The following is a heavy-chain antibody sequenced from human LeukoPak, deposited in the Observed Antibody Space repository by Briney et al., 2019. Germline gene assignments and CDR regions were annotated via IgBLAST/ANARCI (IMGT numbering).Heavy chain of an antibody. CDR3: AKDASGRAPYYYYYMDV. Sequence: GGTLRLSCAASEFHFSTHGMNWVRQAPGKGLEWVSAISGSGGSTYYADSVKGRFTISRDNSKNSLYLQMNSLRTEDTALYYCAKDASGRAPYYYYYMDVWGKGTTVTVSS. J-gene: IGHJ6*03. D-gene: IGHD3-10*01. V-gene: IGHV3-23*01. CDR1: EFHFSTHG. CDR2: ISGSGGST.